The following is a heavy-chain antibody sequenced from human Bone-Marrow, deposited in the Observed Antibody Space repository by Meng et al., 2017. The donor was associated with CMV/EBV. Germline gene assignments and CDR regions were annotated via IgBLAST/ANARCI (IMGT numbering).Heavy chain of an antibody. CDR1: GGSISSSSYY. CDR3: ARDTIAVAGTRGYYYYGMDV. Sequence: SETLSLTCTASGGSISSSSYYWSWIRQPPGKGLEWIGSIYYSGSTYYNPSLKSRVTISVDTSKNQFSLKLSSVTAADTAVYYCARDTIAVAGTRGYYYYGMDVWGQGTTVTVSS. CDR2: IYYSGST. V-gene: IGHV4-39*01. D-gene: IGHD6-19*01. J-gene: IGHJ6*02.